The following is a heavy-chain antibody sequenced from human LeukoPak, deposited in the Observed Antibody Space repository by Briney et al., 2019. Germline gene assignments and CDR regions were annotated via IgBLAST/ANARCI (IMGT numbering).Heavy chain of an antibody. CDR3: SRDSTSGAVVDFNY. CDR2: INANNGET. V-gene: IGHV1-18*01. J-gene: IGHJ4*02. CDR1: GYSFTTFS. D-gene: IGHD3-16*01. Sequence: ASVKVSCKTSGYSFTTFSIAWVRQAPGQGLEWMWWINANNGETHYAQKVKDRVTMTTDTSTNTAYMELRRLKSDDSAMYYCSRDSTSGAVVDFNYWGQGSLVTVSS.